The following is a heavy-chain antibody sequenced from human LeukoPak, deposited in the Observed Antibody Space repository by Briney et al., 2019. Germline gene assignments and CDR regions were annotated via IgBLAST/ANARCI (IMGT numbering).Heavy chain of an antibody. CDR3: AKSGGSPAGYFAY. V-gene: IGHV3-23*01. Sequence: PGGSLRLSCAASGCTFSSYALSWVRQAPGKGLEWVSAISGSGDSTYYADSVKGRFTISRDNSKNTLYLQMNGLRAEDTAVYFYAKSGGSPAGYFAYWGQGPLVTVSS. D-gene: IGHD6-13*01. CDR2: ISGSGDST. J-gene: IGHJ4*02. CDR1: GCTFSSYA.